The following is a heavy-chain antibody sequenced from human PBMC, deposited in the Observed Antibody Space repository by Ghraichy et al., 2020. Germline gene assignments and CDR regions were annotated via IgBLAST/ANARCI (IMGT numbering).Heavy chain of an antibody. V-gene: IGHV3-49*04. D-gene: IGHD3-3*01. CDR1: GFTFGDYA. CDR2: IRSKAYGGTT. CDR3: TRDPGGGYYDFWSGYYTPSDY. J-gene: IGHJ4*02. Sequence: GGSLRLSCTASGFTFGDYAMSWVRQAPGKGLEWVGFIRSKAYGGTTEYAASVKGRFTISRDDSKSIAYLQMNSLKTEDTAVYYCTRDPGGGYYDFWSGYYTPSDYWGQGTLVTVSS.